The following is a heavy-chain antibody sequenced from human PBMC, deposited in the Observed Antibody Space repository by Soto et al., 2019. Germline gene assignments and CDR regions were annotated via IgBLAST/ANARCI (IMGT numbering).Heavy chain of an antibody. Sequence: EVQLVESGGGLVQPGGSLRLSCAASGFTFSSYGMNWVRQAPGKGLEWVSYISSSSTTIYYADSVKGRFTIFRDNAKNPLYLQLNSLRDADTAVYYCARSPYYYDSSNYYGYWGQGTLVTVSS. CDR1: GFTFSSYG. D-gene: IGHD3-22*01. CDR2: ISSSSTTI. V-gene: IGHV3-48*02. J-gene: IGHJ4*02. CDR3: ARSPYYYDSSNYYGY.